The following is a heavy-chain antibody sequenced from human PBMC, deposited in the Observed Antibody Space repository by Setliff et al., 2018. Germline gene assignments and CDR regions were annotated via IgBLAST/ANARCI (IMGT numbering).Heavy chain of an antibody. CDR3: ASALIRRVAVAGKSQFDY. D-gene: IGHD6-19*01. CDR1: GGFSTHA. V-gene: IGHV1-69*05. Sequence: VKVSCKASGGFSTHAISWVRQVPGQGLEWMGGVIPILGTTDYAQNFQGRVTITTDESTSSAYLEMSNLRSEDTAVYYCASALIRRVAVAGKSQFDYWGQGTLVTVSS. J-gene: IGHJ4*01. CDR2: VIPILGTT.